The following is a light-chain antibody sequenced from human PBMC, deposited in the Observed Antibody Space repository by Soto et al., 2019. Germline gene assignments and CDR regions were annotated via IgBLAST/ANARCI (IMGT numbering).Light chain of an antibody. J-gene: IGKJ4*01. CDR2: DAS. V-gene: IGKV1-5*01. CDR1: QSISTW. CDR3: HEYSGYEFT. Sequence: DIQMTQSPSTLSASVGDTVTITCRASQSISTWLAGYQQKPGRAPKLLMFDASNLQSGVPSRFSGSGSGTEFTLTINSLQPDDLATYYCHEYSGYEFTFGGGTKVDIK.